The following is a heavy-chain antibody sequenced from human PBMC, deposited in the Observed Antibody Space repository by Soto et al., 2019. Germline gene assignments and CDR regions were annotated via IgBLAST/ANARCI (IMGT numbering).Heavy chain of an antibody. CDR3: ARDAVGYCSGGSCSDAFDI. V-gene: IGHV3-66*01. J-gene: IGHJ3*02. Sequence: EVQLVESGGDLVQPGGSLRLSCAASGFLVNNNSMSWVRQAPGKGLEWVSVIYSGDSTYYADSVKGRFTISRDSSKNTLNLQMNSLKVEDRAVYYCARDAVGYCSGGSCSDAFDIWGRGTLVIVSS. CDR2: IYSGDST. CDR1: GFLVNNNS. D-gene: IGHD2-15*01.